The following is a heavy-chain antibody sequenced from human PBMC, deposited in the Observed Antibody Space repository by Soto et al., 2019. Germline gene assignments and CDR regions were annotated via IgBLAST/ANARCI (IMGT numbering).Heavy chain of an antibody. CDR1: GFTFSSYA. CDR2: ISGSDDST. V-gene: IGHV3-23*01. D-gene: IGHD6-6*01. Sequence: EVQLLESGGGLVQPGESLRLSCAASGFTFSSYAMSWVRQAPGKGLEWVSVISGSDDSTYYADSVKGRFTISRDNSKNTLHLQMNSLRAEDTAVYYCAKRSSSSTFDYWRQGTLVTVSS. J-gene: IGHJ4*02. CDR3: AKRSSSSTFDY.